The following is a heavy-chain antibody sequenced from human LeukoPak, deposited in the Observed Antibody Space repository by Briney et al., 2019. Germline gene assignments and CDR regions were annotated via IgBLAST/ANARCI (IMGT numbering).Heavy chain of an antibody. V-gene: IGHV3-30*03. CDR1: GFTFSSHW. J-gene: IGHJ4*02. Sequence: GGSLRLSCAASGFTFSSHWMSWVRQAPGKGLEWVAVTSSDLNVKLYADSVKGRFTISRDNSRSTLYLQMNSLRPEDTAIYYCAREGYYGSGSPPSLYFDYWGQGALVTVSS. CDR2: TSSDLNVK. D-gene: IGHD3-10*01. CDR3: AREGYYGSGSPPSLYFDY.